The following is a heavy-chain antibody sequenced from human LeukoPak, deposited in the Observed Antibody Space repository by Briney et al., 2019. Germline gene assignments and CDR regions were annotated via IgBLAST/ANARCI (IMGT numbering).Heavy chain of an antibody. J-gene: IGHJ5*02. D-gene: IGHD4-17*01. CDR2: IYYSGST. Sequence: PSETLSLTCTVSGGSISSYYWSWIRQPPGKGLEWIGYIYYSGSTNYNPSLKSRVTISVDTSKNQFSLKLSSVTAADTAVYYCAREGDYGDYYRRYWFYPWGQGTLVTVSS. CDR3: AREGDYGDYYRRYWFYP. CDR1: GGSISSYY. V-gene: IGHV4-59*01.